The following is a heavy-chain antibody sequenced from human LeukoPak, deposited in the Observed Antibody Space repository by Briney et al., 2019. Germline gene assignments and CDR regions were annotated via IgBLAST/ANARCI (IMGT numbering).Heavy chain of an antibody. J-gene: IGHJ4*02. D-gene: IGHD3-22*01. CDR1: GGTFSSYA. CDR3: ARGFPPRIYYDSSGYYSYYFDH. Sequence: SVKVSCKASGGTFSSYAISWVRQAPGQGLEWMGGIIPIFGTANYAQKFQGRVTITADKSTSTAYMELSSLRSDDTAVYYCARGFPPRIYYDSSGYYSYYFDHWGQGTLVTVSS. CDR2: IIPIFGTA. V-gene: IGHV1-69*06.